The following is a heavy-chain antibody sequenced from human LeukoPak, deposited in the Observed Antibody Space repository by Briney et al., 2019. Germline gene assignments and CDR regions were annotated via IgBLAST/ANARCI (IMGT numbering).Heavy chain of an antibody. CDR1: GGSFSGYY. V-gene: IGHV4-31*11. D-gene: IGHD2-2*01. Sequence: PSETLSLTCAVYGGSFSGYYWSWIRQHPGKGLEWIGYIYYSGSTYYNPSLKSRVTISVDTSKNQFSLKLSSVTAADTAVYYCARGGCSSTSCYPLYYYYYGMDVWGQGTTVTVSS. CDR3: ARGGCSSTSCYPLYYYYYGMDV. J-gene: IGHJ6*02. CDR2: IYYSGST.